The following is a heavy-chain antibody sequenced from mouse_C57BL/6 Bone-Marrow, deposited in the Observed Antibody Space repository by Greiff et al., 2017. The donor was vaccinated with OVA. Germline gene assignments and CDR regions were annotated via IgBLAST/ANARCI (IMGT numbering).Heavy chain of an antibody. D-gene: IGHD3-1*01. CDR1: GYAFSSYW. J-gene: IGHJ3*01. CDR2: IYPGDGDT. V-gene: IGHV1-80*01. CDR3: AGLAWFAY. Sequence: SGAELVKPGASVKISCKASGYAFSSYWMHWLKQRPGKGLEWIGQIYPGDGDTNYNGKFKGKATLTADKSSSTAYMQLSSLTSEDSAVYFCAGLAWFAYWGQGTLVTVSA.